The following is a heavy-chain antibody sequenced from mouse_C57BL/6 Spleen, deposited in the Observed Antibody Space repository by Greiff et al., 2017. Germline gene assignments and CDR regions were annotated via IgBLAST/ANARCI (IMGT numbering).Heavy chain of an antibody. CDR1: GYTFTDYY. Sequence: VQLLQSGPELVKPGASVKISCKASGYTFTDYYLNWVKQRPGQGLQWIGWLFPGSGSTSYNEKFKGKATLTVDKSSSTAFMVLSSLTSEDSAVYFCARSDYYGSGYEAMDDWGQGTSVTVSS. J-gene: IGHJ4*01. CDR2: LFPGSGST. D-gene: IGHD1-1*01. V-gene: IGHV1-75*01. CDR3: ARSDYYGSGYEAMDD.